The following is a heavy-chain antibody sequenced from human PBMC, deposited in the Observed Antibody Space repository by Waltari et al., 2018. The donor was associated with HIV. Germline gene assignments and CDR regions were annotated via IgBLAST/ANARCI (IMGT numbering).Heavy chain of an antibody. CDR3: ARVRYALGFAQLPFEY. V-gene: IGHV1-69*01. CDR2: VFPMSGGT. J-gene: IGHJ4*02. D-gene: IGHD3-10*01. Sequence: QVQLVQSGAEVKKPGSSVKSACRASRTRFNSSTLIRVRKAPGQGLEGVGGVFPMSGGTQTGPKFQGQLTQTAYESTGSDHMELSGLVHDDTAVYFCARVRYALGFAQLPFEYWGQGTPVTVSS. CDR1: RTRFNSST.